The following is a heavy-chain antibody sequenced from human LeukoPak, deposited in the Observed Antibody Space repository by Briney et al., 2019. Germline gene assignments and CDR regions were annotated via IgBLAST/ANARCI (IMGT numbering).Heavy chain of an antibody. CDR2: IYPGDSDT. V-gene: IGHV5-51*01. D-gene: IGHD3-10*01. Sequence: GDPMKISCKGSGYSFTSYWIGWVRQMPGKGLEWMGIIYPGDSDTRYSPSFQGQVTISAYKSISTAYLRCCSLKASDTAMYYCARQDSITMVRGVMAAFDIWGQGTMVTVSS. CDR1: GYSFTSYW. CDR3: ARQDSITMVRGVMAAFDI. J-gene: IGHJ3*02.